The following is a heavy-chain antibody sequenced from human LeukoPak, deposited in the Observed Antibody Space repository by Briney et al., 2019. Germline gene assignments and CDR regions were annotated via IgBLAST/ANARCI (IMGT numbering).Heavy chain of an antibody. D-gene: IGHD2-15*01. J-gene: IGHJ1*01. CDR2: IWHDGSNK. V-gene: IGHV3-33*06. CDR3: AKDGGYCSGGSCYSGAEYFQH. CDR1: GFTFSNYG. Sequence: GGSLGLSCAASGFTFSNYGMHWVCQAPGKGLEWVAVIWHDGSNKYYADSVKGRFTISRDNSKNTLHLQMNSLRAEDTAVYYCAKDGGYCSGGSCYSGAEYFQHWGQGTLVAVSS.